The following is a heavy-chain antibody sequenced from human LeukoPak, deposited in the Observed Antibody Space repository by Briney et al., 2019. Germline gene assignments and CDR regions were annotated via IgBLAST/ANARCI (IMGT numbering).Heavy chain of an antibody. V-gene: IGHV1-69*01. J-gene: IGHJ6*02. D-gene: IGHD6-19*01. CDR2: IIPIFGTA. CDR1: GGTFSSYA. Sequence: GASVKVSCKASGGTFSSYAISWVRQAPGQGLEWMGGIIPIFGTANYAQKFQGRVTITADESTSTAYMELSSLRSEDTAVYYCARSKGEWLVKDYYYYGMDVWGQGTTVTVSS. CDR3: ARSKGEWLVKDYYYYGMDV.